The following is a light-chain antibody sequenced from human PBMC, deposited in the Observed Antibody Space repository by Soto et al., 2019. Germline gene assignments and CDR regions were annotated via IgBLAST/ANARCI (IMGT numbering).Light chain of an antibody. CDR3: SSYTSSSTLVV. CDR1: SSDVGGYNY. Sequence: QSALTQPASVSGSPGQSITISCTGTSSDVGGYNYVSWYQQHPGKAPKLMISDVSNRPSGVSNRFSGSKSGNTASLTISGLQADDEADYYCSSYTSSSTLVVFGEGTKLTVL. CDR2: DVS. J-gene: IGLJ2*01. V-gene: IGLV2-14*01.